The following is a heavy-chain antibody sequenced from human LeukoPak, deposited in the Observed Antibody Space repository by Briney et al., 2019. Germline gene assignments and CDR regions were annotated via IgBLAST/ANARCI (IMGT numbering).Heavy chain of an antibody. CDR2: ISYDGSNK. Sequence: PGRSLRLSCAASGFTFGSYGMHWVRQAPGKGLEWVAVISYDGSNKYYADSVKGRFTISRDNSKSTLYLQMNSLRAEDTAVYYCAKNPRRDGYNMLQRGDYMDVWGKGTTVTVSS. J-gene: IGHJ6*03. CDR3: AKNPRRDGYNMLQRGDYMDV. V-gene: IGHV3-30*18. D-gene: IGHD5-24*01. CDR1: GFTFGSYG.